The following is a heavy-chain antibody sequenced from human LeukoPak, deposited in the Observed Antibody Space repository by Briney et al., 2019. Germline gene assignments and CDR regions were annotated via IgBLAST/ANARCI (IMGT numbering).Heavy chain of an antibody. J-gene: IGHJ3*02. CDR3: ARARYVNSFYAFDI. CDR1: GDSISSYY. CDR2: LSKSGNT. Sequence: PSETLSLTCTVSGDSISSYYWSWIRLPPGKGLEWIGYLSKSGNTNYSPSLKSRVTIFGDTSKNQFFLELSSVTAADTAVYYCARARYVNSFYAFDIWGQGTLVTVSS. D-gene: IGHD3-9*01. V-gene: IGHV4-59*01.